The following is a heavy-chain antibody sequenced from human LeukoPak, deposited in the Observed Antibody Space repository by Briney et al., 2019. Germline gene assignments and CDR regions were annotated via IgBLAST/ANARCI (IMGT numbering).Heavy chain of an antibody. J-gene: IGHJ3*02. V-gene: IGHV3-74*01. CDR1: GFTFSNYW. CDR3: ARRQGDAFDI. CDR2: INGDGSRT. Sequence: PGGSLRLSCAASGFTFSNYWMHWVRQAPGKGLVWVSRINGDGSRTNYADSVKGRFTISRDNAKNTLYLQMSILRVEDTAVYYCARRQGDAFDIWGQGTMVTVSS.